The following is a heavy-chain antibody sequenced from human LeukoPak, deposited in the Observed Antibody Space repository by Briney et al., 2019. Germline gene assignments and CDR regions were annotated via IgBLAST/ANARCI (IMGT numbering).Heavy chain of an antibody. CDR2: FDRDQEET. CDR3: AAAPSQYLLLVDI. CDR1: GHTLTDLS. Sequence: ASVKVSCQVSGHTLTDLSIHWVRLSHGKGLEWLGGFDRDQEETLDARDFQGRVTMTEDTSTNTAYLLISSLTSDDTAVYYCAAAPSQYLLLVDIWGRGTVVTVSS. V-gene: IGHV1-24*01. J-gene: IGHJ4*02. D-gene: IGHD2/OR15-2a*01.